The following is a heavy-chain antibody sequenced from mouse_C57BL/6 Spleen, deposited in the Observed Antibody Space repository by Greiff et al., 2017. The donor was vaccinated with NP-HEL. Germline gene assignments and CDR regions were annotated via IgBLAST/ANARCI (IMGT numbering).Heavy chain of an antibody. Sequence: VKLMESGAELVKPGASVKISCKASGYAFSSYWMNWVKQRPGKGLEWIGQIYPGDGDTNYNGKFKGKATLTADKSSSTAYMQLSSLTSEDSAVYFCARSGYYGSSWYFDVWGTGTTVTVSS. V-gene: IGHV1-80*01. D-gene: IGHD1-1*01. J-gene: IGHJ1*03. CDR2: IYPGDGDT. CDR3: ARSGYYGSSWYFDV. CDR1: GYAFSSYW.